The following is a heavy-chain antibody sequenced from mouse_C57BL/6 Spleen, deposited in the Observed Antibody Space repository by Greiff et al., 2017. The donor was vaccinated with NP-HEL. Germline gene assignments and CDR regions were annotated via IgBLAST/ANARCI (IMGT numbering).Heavy chain of an antibody. V-gene: IGHV1-61*01. CDR3: ARDYYGSSGGY. D-gene: IGHD1-1*01. CDR2: IYPSDSET. J-gene: IGHJ2*01. CDR1: GYTFTSYW. Sequence: QVQLKQPGAELVRPGSSVKLSCKASGYTFTSYWMDWVKQRPGQGLEWIGNIYPSDSETHYNQKFKDKATLTVDKSSSTAYMQLSSLTSEDSAVYYCARDYYGSSGGYWGQGTTLTVSS.